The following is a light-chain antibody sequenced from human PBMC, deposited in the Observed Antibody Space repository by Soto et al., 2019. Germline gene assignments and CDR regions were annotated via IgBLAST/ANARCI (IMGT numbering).Light chain of an antibody. CDR2: DAS. CDR1: QSVSNF. CDR3: QQYGSSTGT. Sequence: EIVLTQSPATLSLSPGERATLSCRASQSVSNFLAWYQQIPGQAPSLLIYDASNRATGIPARFSGSGSGTDFTLTISRLEPEDFAVNYCQQYGSSTGTFGQGTKVDIK. J-gene: IGKJ1*01. V-gene: IGKV3-11*01.